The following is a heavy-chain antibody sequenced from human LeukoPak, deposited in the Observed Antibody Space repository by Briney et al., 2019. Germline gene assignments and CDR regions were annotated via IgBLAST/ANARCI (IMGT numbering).Heavy chain of an antibody. V-gene: IGHV1-69*05. D-gene: IGHD5-12*01. CDR3: ARDNIGSGYDRSGGYYFDY. CDR1: GGTFSSYA. Sequence: SVKVSCKASGGTFSSYAISWVRQAPGQGLEWRGGIIPIFGTANYAQKFQGRVTITTDESTSTANMELSSLRSEDTAVYYCARDNIGSGYDRSGGYYFDYWGQGTLVTVSS. J-gene: IGHJ4*02. CDR2: IIPIFGTA.